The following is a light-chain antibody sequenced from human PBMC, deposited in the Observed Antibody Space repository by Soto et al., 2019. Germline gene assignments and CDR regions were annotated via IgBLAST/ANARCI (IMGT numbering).Light chain of an antibody. CDR3: EQYDSWPT. V-gene: IGKV3-15*01. J-gene: IGKJ1*01. Sequence: EIVMTQSPATLSVSPGERATLSCRASQSVNRHLAWYQQKPGQAPRLLIYGASTRDNGIPARFSGSGSGTDFTLTISSLQSEDFGVYYCEQYDSWPTFGQGTKVEIK. CDR2: GAS. CDR1: QSVNRH.